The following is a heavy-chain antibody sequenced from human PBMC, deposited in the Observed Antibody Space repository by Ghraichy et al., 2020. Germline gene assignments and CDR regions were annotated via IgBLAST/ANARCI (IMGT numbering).Heavy chain of an antibody. CDR3: ARGGKMNYCVSGSYSRPLYYYYGMDV. V-gene: IGHV4-34*01. Sequence: SETLSLTCAVYGGSFSGYYWSWIRQPPGKGLEWIGEINNSGSTNYNPSLKSRVTISVDTSKNQFSLKLSSVTAADTAVYYCARGGKMNYCVSGSYSRPLYYYYGMDVWGQGTPVTV. D-gene: IGHD3-10*01. J-gene: IGHJ6*02. CDR2: INNSGST. CDR1: GGSFSGYY.